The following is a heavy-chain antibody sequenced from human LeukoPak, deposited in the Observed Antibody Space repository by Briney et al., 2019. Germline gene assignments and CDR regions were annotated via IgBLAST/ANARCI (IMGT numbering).Heavy chain of an antibody. Sequence: SQTLSLTCTASGDSISSGTYYWSWIRQPAGKGLEWIGRIYTSGTTNHNPSLKSRVTTSVDTSKNQFSLSLRSVTAADTAVYYCARSGRTEYGDYPFGYWGQGTLVTVSS. J-gene: IGHJ4*02. CDR2: IYTSGTT. D-gene: IGHD4-17*01. CDR1: GDSISSGTYY. CDR3: ARSGRTEYGDYPFGY. V-gene: IGHV4-61*02.